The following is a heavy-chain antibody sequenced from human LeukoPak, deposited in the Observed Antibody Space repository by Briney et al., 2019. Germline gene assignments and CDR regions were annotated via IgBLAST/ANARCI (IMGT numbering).Heavy chain of an antibody. D-gene: IGHD5-12*01. CDR1: GFTFSNYA. J-gene: IGHJ4*02. CDR3: AKEGSGYEPNFDY. V-gene: IGHV3-23*01. CDR2: ISGSGGST. Sequence: PGGSLRLSCAGSGFTFSNYAMSWVRQAREKGLEWVSAISGSGGSTDYADSVKGRFTISRDNSKNTLYLQMNSLRAEDTAVYYCAKEGSGYEPNFDYWGQGTLVTVSS.